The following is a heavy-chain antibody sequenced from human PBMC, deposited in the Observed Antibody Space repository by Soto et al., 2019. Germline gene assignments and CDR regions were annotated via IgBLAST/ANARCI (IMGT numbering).Heavy chain of an antibody. V-gene: IGHV4-39*01. CDR1: GGSIKNTNYH. CDR3: FGVMAATLDY. J-gene: IGHJ4*01. CDR2: LYYRGAT. Sequence: KPSETLSLTCSVSGGSIKNTNYHWGWIRQPPGKGLEWIGTLYYRGATDYNPSLETRVTISVDTSKNLLSLNLSSATAADTAVYYCFGVMAATLDYWGQGTLVTVSS. D-gene: IGHD2-21*02.